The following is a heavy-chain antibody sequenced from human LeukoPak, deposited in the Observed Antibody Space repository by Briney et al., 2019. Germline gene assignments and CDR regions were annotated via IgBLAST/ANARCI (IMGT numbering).Heavy chain of an antibody. V-gene: IGHV6-1*01. D-gene: IGHD3-16*02. Sequence: SQTLSLTCAISGGSVSSNSGAWNWIRQSPSRGLEWLGRTYYRSKWYNDYAISVKGRITINPDTSKNQFSLQLNSVTLEDTAVYYCASGGGNVTPFNYWGQGTLVTVSS. CDR2: TYYRSKWYN. J-gene: IGHJ4*02. CDR3: ASGGGNVTPFNY. CDR1: GGSVSSNSGA.